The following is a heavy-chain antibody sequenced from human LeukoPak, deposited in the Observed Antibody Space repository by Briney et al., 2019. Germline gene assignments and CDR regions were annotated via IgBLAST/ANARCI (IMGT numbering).Heavy chain of an antibody. Sequence: PGGSLRLSCAASGFTFSSYAMNWVRQAPGKGLEWVSSISSSSSYIYYADSVKGRFTISRDNAKNSLYLQMNSLRAEDTAVYYCAKDVGNMDACDFWGQGTMVTASS. CDR1: GFTFSSYA. J-gene: IGHJ3*01. CDR2: ISSSSSYI. V-gene: IGHV3-21*01. CDR3: AKDVGNMDACDF. D-gene: IGHD1/OR15-1a*01.